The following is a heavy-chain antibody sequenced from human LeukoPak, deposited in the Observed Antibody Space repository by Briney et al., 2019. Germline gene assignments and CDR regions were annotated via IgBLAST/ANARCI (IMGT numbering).Heavy chain of an antibody. Sequence: GGSLRLSCAAPGFTFSNYAMGWVRQAPGKGLEWVSTSSGNGDNTYYADSVKGRFTISRDNSRNTLYLQMSGLRADDTAVYYCAKFRGIPTTVTQDWGQGTLVTVSS. D-gene: IGHD4-17*01. CDR3: AKFRGIPTTVTQD. CDR1: GFTFSNYA. V-gene: IGHV3-23*01. CDR2: SSGNGDNT. J-gene: IGHJ4*02.